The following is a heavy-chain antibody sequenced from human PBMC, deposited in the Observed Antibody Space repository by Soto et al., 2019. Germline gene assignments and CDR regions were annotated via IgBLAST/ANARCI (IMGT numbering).Heavy chain of an antibody. CDR2: ISSSSSTI. CDR1: GFTFSTFG. D-gene: IGHD2-2*02. CDR3: ARDRGCHTRGPY. J-gene: IGHJ4*02. Sequence: EVQLVESGGGLVQPGGSLRLSCAASGFTFSTFGMNWVRQAPGKGLEWISYISSSSSTIYYADSVKGRFTISRDNAKNSLYLQMNSLRDDDTALYYCARDRGCHTRGPYWGQGTLVTVSS. V-gene: IGHV3-48*02.